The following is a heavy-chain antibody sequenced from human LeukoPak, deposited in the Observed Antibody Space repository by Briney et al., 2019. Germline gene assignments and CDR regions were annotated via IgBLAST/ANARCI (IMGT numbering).Heavy chain of an antibody. CDR2: ISSSSSYI. V-gene: IGHV3-21*01. Sequence: GGSLRLSCAASGFTFSSYSMNWVRQAPGKGLEWVSSISSSSSYIYYADSVKGRFTISRDNAKNSLYLQMNSLRAEDTAVYYCARCRGGGYSYGYQNYFDYWGQGTLVTVSS. J-gene: IGHJ4*02. D-gene: IGHD5-18*01. CDR1: GFTFSSYS. CDR3: ARCRGGGYSYGYQNYFDY.